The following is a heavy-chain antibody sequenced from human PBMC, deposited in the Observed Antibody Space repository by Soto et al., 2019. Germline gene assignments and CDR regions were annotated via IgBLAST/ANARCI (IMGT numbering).Heavy chain of an antibody. CDR1: GGSVSSGSHY. Sequence: QVQLQESGPGLVKPSETLSLTCTVSGGSVSSGSHYWSWIRQPPGEGLEWIGYINDSGSTNSNPSLNGRVTMSLDTSKHQLSLKLSSVTAADTAVYYCARDCSAYSCFTRFDYWGQGTLVNVSP. D-gene: IGHD3-16*01. V-gene: IGHV4-61*01. CDR2: INDSGST. J-gene: IGHJ4*02. CDR3: ARDCSAYSCFTRFDY.